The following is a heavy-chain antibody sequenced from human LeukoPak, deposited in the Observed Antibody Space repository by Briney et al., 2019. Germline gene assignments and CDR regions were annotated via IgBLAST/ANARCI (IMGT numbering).Heavy chain of an antibody. CDR1: GGTFSSYA. Sequence: RASVKVSCKASGGTFSSYAISWVRQAPGQGLEWMGGIIPIFGTANYAQKFQGRVTITADESTSTAYMELSSLRSEDTAVYYCARADYSNYNFDYWGQGTLVTVSS. CDR2: IIPIFGTA. V-gene: IGHV1-69*13. J-gene: IGHJ4*02. D-gene: IGHD4-11*01. CDR3: ARADYSNYNFDY.